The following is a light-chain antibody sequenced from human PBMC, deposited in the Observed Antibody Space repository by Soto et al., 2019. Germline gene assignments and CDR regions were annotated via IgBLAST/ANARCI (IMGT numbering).Light chain of an antibody. V-gene: IGKV3-20*01. Sequence: HSRITLYLSPGERATLSCRASQSVSSSYLAWYQQKPGQAPRLLIYGASSRATGIPDRFSGSGSGTDFTLTISRLEPEDFAVYSCQQYGSSPPTFGQGTKV. CDR1: QSVSSSY. CDR2: GAS. J-gene: IGKJ1*01. CDR3: QQYGSSPPT.